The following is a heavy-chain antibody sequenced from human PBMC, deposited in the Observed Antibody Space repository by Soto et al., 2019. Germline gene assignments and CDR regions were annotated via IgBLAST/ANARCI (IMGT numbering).Heavy chain of an antibody. CDR1: GGSVSSGSYY. Sequence: QVQLQESGPGLVKPSETLSLTCTVSGGSVSSGSYYWSWIRQPPGKGLEWIGYIYYSGSTNYNPSLKSRVTISVDTSKNQFSLKLSSVTAADTAVYYCAREGGGYRYGYTPDYWGQGTLVTVSS. V-gene: IGHV4-61*01. CDR2: IYYSGST. J-gene: IGHJ4*02. CDR3: AREGGGYRYGYTPDY. D-gene: IGHD5-18*01.